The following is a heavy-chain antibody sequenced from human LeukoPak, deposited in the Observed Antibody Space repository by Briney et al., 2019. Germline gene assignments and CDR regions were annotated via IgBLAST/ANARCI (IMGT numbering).Heavy chain of an antibody. V-gene: IGHV4-38-2*01. J-gene: IGHJ5*02. CDR2: IYHSGST. CDR1: GYSISSGYY. Sequence: ETLSLTCAVSGYSISSGYYWGWIRPPPGKGLEWIGSIYHSGSTYYNPSLKSRVTISVDTSKNQFSLKLSSVTAADTAVYYCARLRYFDWLPRWFDPWGQGTLVTVSS. CDR3: ARLRYFDWLPRWFDP. D-gene: IGHD3-9*01.